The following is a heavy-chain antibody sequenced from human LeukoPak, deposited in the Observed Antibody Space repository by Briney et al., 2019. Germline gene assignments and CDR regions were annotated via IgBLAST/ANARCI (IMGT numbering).Heavy chain of an antibody. V-gene: IGHV5-51*01. CDR3: ARVRLPRRYCYYAMDV. CDR1: GYSFTNYW. CDR2: IFPGDSDT. J-gene: IGHJ6*02. Sequence: GESLKISCKGSGYSFTNYWIGWVRQMPGKGLEWMGIIFPGDSDTRYSPSFRGQVTISADTSIRTAYLQWSSLKASDTAMYYCARVRLPRRYCYYAMDVWGQGTTVTVSS.